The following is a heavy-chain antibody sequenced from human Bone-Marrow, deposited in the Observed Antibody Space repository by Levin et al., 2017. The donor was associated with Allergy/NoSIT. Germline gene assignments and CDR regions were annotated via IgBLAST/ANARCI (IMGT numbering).Heavy chain of an antibody. CDR3: AKGIDYGDYEFDS. V-gene: IGHV3-23*01. Sequence: GESLKISCPLSGLTFSSYAMGWVRQAPGKGLEWVSAISGSGASTYDADFVKGRFAIYRDNLVNTVYLQMNNLRREDTAVYYCAKGIDYGDYEFDSWGQGTLVSVSS. CDR2: ISGSGAST. J-gene: IGHJ4*02. D-gene: IGHD4-17*01. CDR1: GLTFSSYA.